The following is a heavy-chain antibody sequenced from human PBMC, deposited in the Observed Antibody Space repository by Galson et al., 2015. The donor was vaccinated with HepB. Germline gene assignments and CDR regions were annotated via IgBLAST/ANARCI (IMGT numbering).Heavy chain of an antibody. D-gene: IGHD6-6*01. J-gene: IGHJ6*02. CDR2: IYYSGST. Sequence: TLSLTCTVSGGSITSSNYYWGWIRQPPGKGLEWIGCIYYSGSTYYNPSLMSRVTISVDTSKNQFSLKLSSVTAADTAVYYCARISWEYSSSNYGMDVRGQGTTVTVSS. V-gene: IGHV4-39*01. CDR1: GGSITSSNYY. CDR3: ARISWEYSSSNYGMDV.